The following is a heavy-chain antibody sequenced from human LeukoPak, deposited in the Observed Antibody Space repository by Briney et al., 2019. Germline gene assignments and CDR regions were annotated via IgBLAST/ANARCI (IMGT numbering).Heavy chain of an antibody. CDR1: GGSISSSSYY. V-gene: IGHV4-39*01. J-gene: IGHJ1*01. CDR3: ARRRYYDSTGYLD. D-gene: IGHD3-22*01. Sequence: SETLSLTCSVSGGSISSSSYYWGWIRQPPGKGLEWIGEIYYSGRAYYNSSLKSRLTISIDTSRNQFSLTLSSVTAADTGVYYCARRRYYDSTGYLDWGQGTLVSVST. CDR2: IYYSGRA.